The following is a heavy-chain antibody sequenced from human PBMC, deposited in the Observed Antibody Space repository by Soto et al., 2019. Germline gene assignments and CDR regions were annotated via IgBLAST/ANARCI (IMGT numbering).Heavy chain of an antibody. D-gene: IGHD3-16*01. CDR2: INTYNGNT. Sequence: QVQLVQSGAEVKNPGASVKVSCKASGYTFTRYGIGWARQAPGQGLEWMGWINTYNGNTNYAQNVHGRVTLTTDTSSTTPYMELRTLTSNDTAIYYCAILDVYVTPSPHHVWGQVTTVIVSS. CDR3: AILDVYVTPSPHHV. V-gene: IGHV1-18*01. J-gene: IGHJ6*02. CDR1: GYTFTRYG.